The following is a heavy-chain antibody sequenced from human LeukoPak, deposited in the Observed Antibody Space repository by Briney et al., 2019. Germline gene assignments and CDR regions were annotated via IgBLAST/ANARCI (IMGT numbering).Heavy chain of an antibody. D-gene: IGHD4-17*01. Sequence: PGGSLRLSCAASGFSFSSYEMNWVRQAPGKGLEWVSYISASGTTIYYADSVKGRFTISRDNAEKSLYLQMNSLRAEDTAVYYCTTDPFFGDYGDYFDYWGQGTLVTVSS. J-gene: IGHJ4*02. V-gene: IGHV3-48*03. CDR3: TTDPFFGDYGDYFDY. CDR1: GFSFSSYE. CDR2: ISASGTTI.